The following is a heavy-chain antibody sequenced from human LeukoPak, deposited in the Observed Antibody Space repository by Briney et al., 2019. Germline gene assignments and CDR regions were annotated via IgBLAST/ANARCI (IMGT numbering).Heavy chain of an antibody. CDR1: GFTFSSYW. CDR2: IKNDGSST. Sequence: PGGSLRLSCVASGFTFSSYWMHWVRHGPGKGLVWVSRIKNDGSSTSYADSVKGRFTISRDNAKNTLYLQMNSLRAEDTAVYYCTKSDWFDPWGQGTLVTVSS. V-gene: IGHV3-74*01. J-gene: IGHJ5*02. CDR3: TKSDWFDP.